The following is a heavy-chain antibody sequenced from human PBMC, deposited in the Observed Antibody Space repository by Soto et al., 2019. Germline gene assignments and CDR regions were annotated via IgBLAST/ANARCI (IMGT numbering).Heavy chain of an antibody. CDR1: GGSISSSSYY. Sequence: QLQLQESGPGLVKPSETLSLTCTVSGGSISSSSYYWGWIRQPPGKGLEWIGSIYYSGSTYYNPSLKSRVTISVDTSKNQFSLKLSSVTAADTAVYYCARRTTVVTPTDAFDIWGQGTMVTVSS. J-gene: IGHJ3*02. V-gene: IGHV4-39*01. CDR3: ARRTTVVTPTDAFDI. D-gene: IGHD4-17*01. CDR2: IYYSGST.